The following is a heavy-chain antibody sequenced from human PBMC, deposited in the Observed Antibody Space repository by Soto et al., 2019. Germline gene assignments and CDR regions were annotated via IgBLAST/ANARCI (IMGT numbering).Heavy chain of an antibody. CDR1: GYTFTSYY. D-gene: IGHD2-8*01. V-gene: IGHV1-46*01. Sequence: ASVKVSCKASGYTFTSYYMHWVRQAPGQGLEWMGIINPSGGSTNYAQKFQGRVTMTRDTSTSTAYMELRSLRSDDTAVYYCAGDIVLRVYAETDAFDIGGQGTMVTVSS. CDR3: AGDIVLRVYAETDAFDI. J-gene: IGHJ3*02. CDR2: INPSGGST.